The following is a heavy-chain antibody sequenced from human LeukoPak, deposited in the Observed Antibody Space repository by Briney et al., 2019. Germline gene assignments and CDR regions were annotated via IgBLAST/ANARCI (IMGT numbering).Heavy chain of an antibody. CDR3: ARGPSKSNAFDI. Sequence: QTGGSLRLSCAASGFTFSSYWMSWVRQAPGKGLEWVANVKQDGSDKYYVDSVKGRFTISRDNAKNSLYVQMNSLRAEDTGVYYCARGPSKSNAFDIWGQGTMVTVSS. J-gene: IGHJ3*02. V-gene: IGHV3-7*01. CDR2: VKQDGSDK. CDR1: GFTFSSYW.